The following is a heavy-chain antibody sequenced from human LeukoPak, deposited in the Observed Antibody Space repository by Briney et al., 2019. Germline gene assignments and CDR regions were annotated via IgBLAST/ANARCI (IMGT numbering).Heavy chain of an antibody. CDR2: ISGDKGNT. CDR3: ARDCGSESYYDHNWFDH. Sequence: ASVKVSCKASGYTFTTYGISWVRQAPGQGLEWMGWISGDKGNTNYAQKPQGRVAMTTDTCTSTAYMALRTLRCHETAVSYCARDCGSESYYDHNWFDHWGQGTLVTVSS. D-gene: IGHD3-10*01. J-gene: IGHJ5*02. CDR1: GYTFTTYG. V-gene: IGHV1-18*01.